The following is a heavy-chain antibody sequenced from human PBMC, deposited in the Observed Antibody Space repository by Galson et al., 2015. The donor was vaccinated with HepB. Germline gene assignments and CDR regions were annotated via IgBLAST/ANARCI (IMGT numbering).Heavy chain of an antibody. CDR1: GGTFSSYA. V-gene: IGHV1-69*13. CDR3: ARDRDLEYRSGGSCPLDY. Sequence: SVKVSCKASGGTFSSYAISWVRQAPGQGLEWMGGIIPIFGTANYAQKFQGRVTITADESTSTAYMELSSLRSEDTAVCYCARDRDLEYRSGGSCPLDYWGQGTLVTVSS. D-gene: IGHD2-15*01. J-gene: IGHJ4*02. CDR2: IIPIFGTA.